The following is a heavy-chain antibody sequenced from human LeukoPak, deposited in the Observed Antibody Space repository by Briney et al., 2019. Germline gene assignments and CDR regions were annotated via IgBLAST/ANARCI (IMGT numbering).Heavy chain of an antibody. CDR1: GFTFSSYA. V-gene: IGHV3-23*01. D-gene: IGHD6-19*01. Sequence: GGSLRLSCAASGFTFSSYAMSWVRQAPGKGLEWVSAISGSGGSTFYADSVKGRFTISRDNSKNTLYLQMNSLRAEDTAVYYCAKDPYSSGLNWFDPWGQGTLVTVSS. J-gene: IGHJ5*02. CDR2: ISGSGGST. CDR3: AKDPYSSGLNWFDP.